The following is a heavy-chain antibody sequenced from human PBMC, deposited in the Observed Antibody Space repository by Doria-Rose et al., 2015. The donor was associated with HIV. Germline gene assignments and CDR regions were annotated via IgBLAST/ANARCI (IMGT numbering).Heavy chain of an antibody. V-gene: IGHV2-26*01. CDR3: ARIKSSRWYHKYYFDF. CDR2: IFSDDER. Sequence: QVTLKESGPVLVKPTETLTLTCTVSGVSLSGPGMGVSWIRQPPGKALEWLANIFSDDERSYKTSLKSRLTISRGTSKSQVVLTMTDMDPVDTATYYCARIKSSRWYHKYYFDFWGQGTLVIVSA. D-gene: IGHD6-13*01. CDR1: GVSLSGPGMG. J-gene: IGHJ4*02.